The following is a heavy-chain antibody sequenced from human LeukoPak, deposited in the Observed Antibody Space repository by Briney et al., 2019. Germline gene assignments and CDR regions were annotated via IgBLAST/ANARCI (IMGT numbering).Heavy chain of an antibody. Sequence: PSETLSLTCTVSGGSISSYYWSWIRQPPGKGLEWIGYIYYSGSTNYNPSLKSRVTISVDTSKNQFSLKLSSVTAADTAVYYCARDPLGGRFLEWFPHSGPGAYIWGQGTMVTVSS. CDR3: ARDPLGGRFLEWFPHSGPGAYI. D-gene: IGHD3-3*01. J-gene: IGHJ3*02. CDR1: GGSISSYY. V-gene: IGHV4-59*01. CDR2: IYYSGST.